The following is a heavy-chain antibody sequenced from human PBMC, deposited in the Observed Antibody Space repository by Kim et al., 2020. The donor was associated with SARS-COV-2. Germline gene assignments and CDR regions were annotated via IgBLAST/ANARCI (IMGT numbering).Heavy chain of an antibody. Sequence: AQQFQGRVTMTRDTSISTAYMELSRLRSDDTAVYYCARKGYDSSGYFSFDYWGQGTLVTVSS. V-gene: IGHV1-2*02. J-gene: IGHJ4*02. CDR3: ARKGYDSSGYFSFDY. D-gene: IGHD3-22*01.